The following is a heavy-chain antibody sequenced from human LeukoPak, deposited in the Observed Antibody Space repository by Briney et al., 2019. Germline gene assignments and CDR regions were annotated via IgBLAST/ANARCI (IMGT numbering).Heavy chain of an antibody. Sequence: SETLSLTCTVSGGSISSSSYYWGSIRQPPGKGLEWIGSIYYSGSTYYNPSLKSRVTISVDTSKNQFSLKLSSVTAADTAVYYCARGKYQLLYRYFQHWGQGTLVTVSS. D-gene: IGHD2-2*02. V-gene: IGHV4-39*01. CDR1: GGSISSSSYY. CDR2: IYYSGST. J-gene: IGHJ1*01. CDR3: ARGKYQLLYRYFQH.